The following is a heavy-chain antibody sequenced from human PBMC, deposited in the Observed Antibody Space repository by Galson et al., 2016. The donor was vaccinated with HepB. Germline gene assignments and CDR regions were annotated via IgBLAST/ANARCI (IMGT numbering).Heavy chain of an antibody. CDR1: GFTFSDYG. V-gene: IGHV3-30*03. CDR2: ISYDGTNK. CDR3: ATRGGSIDAFEI. J-gene: IGHJ3*02. D-gene: IGHD3-10*01. Sequence: SLRLSCAASGFTFSDYGMHWVRQAPGKGLEWVAAISYDGTNKFSADSVRGRFTISRDNSRNTVYLQMNSLRAEDTAVYYCATRGGSIDAFEIWGQGTMVIVSS.